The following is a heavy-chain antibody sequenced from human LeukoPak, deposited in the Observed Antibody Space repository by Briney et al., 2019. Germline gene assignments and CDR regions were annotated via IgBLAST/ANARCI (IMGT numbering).Heavy chain of an antibody. CDR1: GYTFTSYG. CDR3: ARAYDILTCLFGFDP. J-gene: IGHJ5*02. D-gene: IGHD3-9*01. V-gene: IGHV1-18*01. CDR2: ISAYNGNT. Sequence: ASVKVSCKASGYTFTSYGISWVRQAPGQGLEWMGWISAYNGNTNYAQKLQGRVTMTTDTSTSTAYMELRSLRSDDTAVYYCARAYDILTCLFGFDPWGQGTLVTVSS.